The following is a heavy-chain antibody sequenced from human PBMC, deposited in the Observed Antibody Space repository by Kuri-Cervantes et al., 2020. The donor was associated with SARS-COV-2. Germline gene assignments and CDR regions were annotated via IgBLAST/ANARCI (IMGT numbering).Heavy chain of an antibody. CDR2: TSFDGTKK. CDR3: ARGHISSRGDWFDP. Sequence: GESLKISCSDSEFGFSRYAMHWVRQAPGKGLEWVAQTSFDGTKKYYAESVKGRFIISRDNSVSMVYLQMNSLRAEDTAMYYCARGHISSRGDWFDPWGQGTLVTVSS. D-gene: IGHD2-2*01. V-gene: IGHV3-30-3*01. CDR1: EFGFSRYA. J-gene: IGHJ5*02.